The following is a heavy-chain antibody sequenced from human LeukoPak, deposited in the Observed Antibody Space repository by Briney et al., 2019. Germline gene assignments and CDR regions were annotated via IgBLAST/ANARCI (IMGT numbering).Heavy chain of an antibody. CDR3: AREFTMVRGVIQYYFDY. Sequence: ASVKVSCKASGYTFTGYYMHWVRQAPGQGLEWMGWINPNSGGTNYAQKFQGRVTMTRDTSISTAYMELSRLRSEDTAVYYCAREFTMVRGVIQYYFDYWGQGTLVTVSS. CDR2: INPNSGGT. D-gene: IGHD3-10*01. V-gene: IGHV1-2*02. CDR1: GYTFTGYY. J-gene: IGHJ4*02.